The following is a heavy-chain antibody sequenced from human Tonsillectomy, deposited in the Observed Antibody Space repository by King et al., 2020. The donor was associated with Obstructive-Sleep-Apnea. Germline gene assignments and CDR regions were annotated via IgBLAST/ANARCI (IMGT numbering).Heavy chain of an antibody. D-gene: IGHD2-21*01. Sequence: VQLVESGGGVVQPGRSLRLSCAASGLTFSNLAMHWVRQAPGKGLEWVAVISYDGSKNNYVDSVKGRFTISRDNSKKTLYLQMNSLRTEDTAMYYCASDLQGNFDYWGQGTLVTVSS. CDR1: GLTFSNLA. J-gene: IGHJ4*02. CDR2: ISYDGSKN. V-gene: IGHV3-30*04. CDR3: ASDLQGNFDY.